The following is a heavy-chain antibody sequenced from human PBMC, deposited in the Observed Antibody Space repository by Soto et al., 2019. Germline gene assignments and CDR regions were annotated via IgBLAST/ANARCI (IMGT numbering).Heavy chain of an antibody. CDR3: VRRYYYDKSGFYGFDF. CDR1: GGSISSYY. V-gene: IGHV4-59*08. J-gene: IGHJ4*02. D-gene: IGHD3-22*01. Sequence: SETLSLTCTVSGGSISSYYWSWIRQPPGKGLEWIGYIYYSGSTNYNPSLKSRVTISVDTSNNQFSLNLSSVTAADTAVYYCVRRYYYDKSGFYGFDFWGQGTLVTVSS. CDR2: IYYSGST.